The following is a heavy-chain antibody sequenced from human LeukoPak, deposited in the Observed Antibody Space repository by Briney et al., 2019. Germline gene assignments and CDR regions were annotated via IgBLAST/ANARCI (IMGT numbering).Heavy chain of an antibody. J-gene: IGHJ4*02. D-gene: IGHD2-2*01. V-gene: IGHV3-21*03. CDR1: GFTFSSYS. CDR3: ARAGPRYCSSTSCHFDY. CDR2: ICSSSSYI. Sequence: AVGSLRLSCAASGFTFSSYSMNWVRQAPGKGLEWVSSICSSSSYIYYADSVKGRFTISRDNAKTSLYLQMNSLRAEDTAVYYCARAGPRYCSSTSCHFDYTGQGTLVTVSS.